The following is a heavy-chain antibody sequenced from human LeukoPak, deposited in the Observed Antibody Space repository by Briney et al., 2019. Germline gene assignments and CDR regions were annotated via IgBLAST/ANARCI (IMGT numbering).Heavy chain of an antibody. J-gene: IGHJ5*02. V-gene: IGHV3-23*01. Sequence: QPGGSLRLSCVASGYSFSPYWMSWVRQTPGKGLEWVSAISGSGGSTYYADSVKGRFTISRDNSKNTLYLQMNSLRAEDTAVYYCAKDMWYCSSTSCYTQGWFDPWGQGTLVTVSS. D-gene: IGHD2-2*02. CDR2: ISGSGGST. CDR3: AKDMWYCSSTSCYTQGWFDP. CDR1: GYSFSPYW.